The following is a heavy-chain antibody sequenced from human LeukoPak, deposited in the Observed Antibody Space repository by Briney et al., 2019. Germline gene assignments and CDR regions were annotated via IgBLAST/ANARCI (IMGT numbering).Heavy chain of an antibody. CDR3: ASRSASALEGFDI. Sequence: SETLSLTCAVYGGSFSGYYWSWIRQPPGKGLEWVGEIYHGGSTNHNPSLISRLTISVDKSRNQFSLKLNSVTAADTAVYYCASRSASALEGFDIWGQGTMVTVSS. CDR2: IYHGGST. J-gene: IGHJ3*02. V-gene: IGHV4-34*10. CDR1: GGSFSGYY. D-gene: IGHD6-19*01.